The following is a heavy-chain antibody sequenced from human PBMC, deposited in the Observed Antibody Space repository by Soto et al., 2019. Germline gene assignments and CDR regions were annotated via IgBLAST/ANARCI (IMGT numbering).Heavy chain of an antibody. V-gene: IGHV3-66*01. J-gene: IGHJ4*02. D-gene: IGHD3-10*01. CDR1: GFTVSSNF. CDR2: IFPGGST. CDR3: ARRALTHAFVDY. Sequence: PGGSLRLSCAASGFTVSSNFMNWVRQAPGKGLEWLSVIFPGGSTYYADSMKGRFTISRDISKNRVFLQMNSLRAEDTAVYVCARRALTHAFVDYWGQGILVTVSS.